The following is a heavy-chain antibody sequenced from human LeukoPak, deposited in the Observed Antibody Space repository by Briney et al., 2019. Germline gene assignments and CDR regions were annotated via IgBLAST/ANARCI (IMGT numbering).Heavy chain of an antibody. CDR3: ARERYSYDPSGFDY. Sequence: PGRSLRLSCAASGFTFSSYAMHWVRQAPGKGLEWVAVISYDGSNKYYADSVKGRFTISRDNSKNTLYLQMNSLRAEDTAVYYCARERYSYDPSGFDYWGQGTLVTVSS. J-gene: IGHJ4*02. CDR1: GFTFSSYA. V-gene: IGHV3-30*04. D-gene: IGHD5-18*01. CDR2: ISYDGSNK.